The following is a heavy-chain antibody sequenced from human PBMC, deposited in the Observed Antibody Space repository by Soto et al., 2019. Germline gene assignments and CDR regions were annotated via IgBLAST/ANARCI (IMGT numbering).Heavy chain of an antibody. Sequence: PGGSLRLSCAASGLTFSDYYMSWIRQAPGKGLEWLSYISSNGSITYYADSVKGRFTISRDNAKNSLYLQMNSLEAEDTAVYYCASGYCNSRAQCMGGPHWGQGTLVPVSS. V-gene: IGHV3-11*01. J-gene: IGHJ1*01. CDR2: ISSNGSIT. CDR1: GLTFSDYY. D-gene: IGHD2-2*01. CDR3: ASGYCNSRAQCMGGPH.